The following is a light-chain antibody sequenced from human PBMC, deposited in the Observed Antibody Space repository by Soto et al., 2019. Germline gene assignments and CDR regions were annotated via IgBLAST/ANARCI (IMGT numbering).Light chain of an antibody. V-gene: IGKV3-15*01. CDR1: QSVSSN. J-gene: IGKJ1*01. CDR2: GAS. CDR3: QQYNNWPPWT. Sequence: EIVMTQSPATLSVSPGERATLSCRARQSVSSNLAWYQQKPGQAPRLLIYGASTRATGIPARFSGSGSGTEFTLTISSLQSEDFAVYYCQQYNNWPPWTCGQGTKVEI.